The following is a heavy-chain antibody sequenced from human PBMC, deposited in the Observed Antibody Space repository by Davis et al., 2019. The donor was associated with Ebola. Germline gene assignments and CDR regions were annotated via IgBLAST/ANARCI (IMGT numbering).Heavy chain of an antibody. CDR3: ARGRGYGDLNWFDP. V-gene: IGHV4-34*01. Sequence: MPSETLSLTCAVYGGSFRGYHWSWIRQPPGKGLEWIGEINHSGSTKYNPSLKSRVTISVDTSKNQFSLKLSSVTAADTAVYYCARGRGYGDLNWFDPWDQGTLVTVSS. CDR1: GGSFRGYH. D-gene: IGHD4-17*01. CDR2: INHSGST. J-gene: IGHJ5*02.